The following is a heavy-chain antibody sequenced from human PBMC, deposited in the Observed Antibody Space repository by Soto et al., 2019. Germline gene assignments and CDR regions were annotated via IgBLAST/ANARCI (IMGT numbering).Heavy chain of an antibody. V-gene: IGHV4-39*01. CDR3: ARHRWGSGSYSGLLDF. D-gene: IGHD3-10*01. J-gene: IGHJ4*02. CDR1: GGSISTSSYF. Sequence: QLQLQESGPGLVKPSETLSLTCSVSGGSISTSSYFWGWIRQPPGKGLEWVGAVHYSGSVNYRSSLQSRVTISVDTSQNQFSLRLRSVTAADTAVYYCARHRWGSGSYSGLLDFWGQGALVTVSS. CDR2: VHYSGSV.